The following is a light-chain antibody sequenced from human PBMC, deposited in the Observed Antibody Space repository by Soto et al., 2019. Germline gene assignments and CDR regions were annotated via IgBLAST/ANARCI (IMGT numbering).Light chain of an antibody. CDR1: QSVLYSSNNKNY. V-gene: IGKV4-1*01. Sequence: DIVMPQSPDSLAVSLGEWVTFNCKSSQSVLYSSNNKNYLSWYLQKSGQSPQLLIYLGSNRSSRVPDRFSGSGSGTDFALKISRVEAEDVGVYYCMQGTHWPITFGQGTRLEIK. CDR3: MQGTHWPIT. J-gene: IGKJ5*01. CDR2: LGS.